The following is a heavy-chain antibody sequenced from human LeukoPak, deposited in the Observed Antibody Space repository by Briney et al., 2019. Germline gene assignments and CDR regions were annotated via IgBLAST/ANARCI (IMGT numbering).Heavy chain of an antibody. J-gene: IGHJ5*02. CDR2: INPNSGGT. CDR1: GYTFTGYY. CDR3: ARDSDCSSTSCPNWFDP. V-gene: IGHV1-2*02. Sequence: GASVKVSCKASGYTFTGYYMHWVRQAPGQGLEWMGWINPNSGGTNYAQKFQGRVTMTRDTSISTAYMELSGLRSDDTAVYYCARDSDCSSTSCPNWFDPWGQGTLVTVSS. D-gene: IGHD2-2*01.